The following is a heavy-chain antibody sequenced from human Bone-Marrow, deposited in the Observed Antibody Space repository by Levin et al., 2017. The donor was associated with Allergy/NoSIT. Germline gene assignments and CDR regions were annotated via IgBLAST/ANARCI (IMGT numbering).Heavy chain of an antibody. CDR2: IFSNDEK. CDR1: GFSLSNARMG. J-gene: IGHJ6*02. D-gene: IGHD6-13*01. V-gene: IGHV2-26*01. CDR3: ARIQYSSSWWDYYYYGMDV. Sequence: ESGPTLVKPTETLTLTCTVSGFSLSNARMGVSWIRQPPGKALEWLAHIFSNDEKSYSTSLKSRLTISKDTSKSQVVLTMTNMDPVDTATYYCARIQYSSSWWDYYYYGMDVWGQGTTVTVSS.